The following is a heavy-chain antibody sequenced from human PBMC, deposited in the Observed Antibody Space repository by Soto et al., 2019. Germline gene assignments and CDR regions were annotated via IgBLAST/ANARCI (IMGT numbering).Heavy chain of an antibody. J-gene: IGHJ4*02. CDR3: TIDGLYSGGFDF. V-gene: IGHV3-15*01. D-gene: IGHD1-26*01. Sequence: EVQLVESGGGLVKPGESLRLSCAASGFTFINAWMSWVRQVPGKGLEWVGRIRSNAHGGTTDYGAPVNGRFAISRDDSENTVYLQMNSLKTEDTAVYYCTIDGLYSGGFDFWGQGTLVTVSS. CDR2: IRSNAHGGTT. CDR1: GFTFINAW.